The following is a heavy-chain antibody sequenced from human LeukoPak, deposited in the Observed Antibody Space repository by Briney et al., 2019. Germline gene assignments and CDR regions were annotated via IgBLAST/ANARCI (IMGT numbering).Heavy chain of an antibody. CDR3: ARGPPVIAAAGPFDY. CDR2: INPSGGST. J-gene: IGHJ4*02. V-gene: IGHV1-46*01. D-gene: IGHD6-13*01. Sequence: ASVKVSCKASGYTFTSYYMHWVRQAPGQGLEWMGIINPSGGSTSYAQKFQGRVTMTRAMSTSTVYMELSSLRSEDTAVYYCARGPPVIAAAGPFDYWGQGTLVTVSS. CDR1: GYTFTSYY.